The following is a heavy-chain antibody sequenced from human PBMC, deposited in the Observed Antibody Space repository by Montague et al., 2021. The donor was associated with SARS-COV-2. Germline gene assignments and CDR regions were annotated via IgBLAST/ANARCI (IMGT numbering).Heavy chain of an antibody. CDR3: AKDLTEGGELQGLFDY. CDR2: ISGSGGSR. J-gene: IGHJ4*02. D-gene: IGHD1-26*01. CDR1: RFTFSSYA. V-gene: IGHV3-23*01. Sequence: SLRLSCAASRFTFSSYAMSWVRQAPGKGLEWVSAISGSGGSRYSXGSLRGRFTISRDNSKNTLYLQLNSLRAEDTAVYYCAKDLTEGGELQGLFDYWGQGTLVTVSS.